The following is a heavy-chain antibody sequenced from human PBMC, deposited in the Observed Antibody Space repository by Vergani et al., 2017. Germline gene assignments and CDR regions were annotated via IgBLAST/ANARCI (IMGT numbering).Heavy chain of an antibody. CDR1: GGSISSYY. Sequence: QVQLQESGPGLVKPSETPSLTCTVSGGSISSYYWSWIRQPPGKGLEWIGYIYYSGSTNYNPSLKSRVTISVDTSKNQFSLKLSSVTAADTAVYYCARGLYYYGSGSSDDAFDIWGQGTMVTVSS. J-gene: IGHJ3*02. V-gene: IGHV4-59*01. D-gene: IGHD3-10*01. CDR3: ARGLYYYGSGSSDDAFDI. CDR2: IYYSGST.